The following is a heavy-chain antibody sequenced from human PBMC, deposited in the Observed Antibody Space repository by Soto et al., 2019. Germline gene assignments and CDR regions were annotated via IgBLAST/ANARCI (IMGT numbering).Heavy chain of an antibody. CDR1: GGTFSRHA. Sequence: QVQLVQSGAEVRKPGSSVKVSCKASGGTFSRHAISWVRQAPGQGLEWMGGIIPMFGTANHAQKFQGRVTITADESTSTAYMELSSLRSEDTAVYYCARPQKRVARPSYYYYGMDVWGQGTTVTVSS. CDR3: ARPQKRVARPSYYYYGMDV. D-gene: IGHD6-6*01. J-gene: IGHJ6*02. CDR2: IIPMFGTA. V-gene: IGHV1-69*01.